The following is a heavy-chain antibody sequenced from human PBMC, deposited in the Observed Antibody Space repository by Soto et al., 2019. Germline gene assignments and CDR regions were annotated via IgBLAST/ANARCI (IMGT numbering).Heavy chain of an antibody. J-gene: IGHJ4*02. V-gene: IGHV3-11*01. D-gene: IGHD3-22*01. CDR1: GFTFSDHY. CDR3: ARDLCYYDSSGYFDY. CDR2: ISSSGDII. Sequence: QVQLVESGGGLVKPGGSLRLSCAASGFTFSDHYMSWIRQAPGKGLEWVSYISSSGDIIYYADSVKGRFTISRDNAKNSLYLQMNSLRAEDTAVYYCARDLCYYDSSGYFDYWGQGTLVTVSS.